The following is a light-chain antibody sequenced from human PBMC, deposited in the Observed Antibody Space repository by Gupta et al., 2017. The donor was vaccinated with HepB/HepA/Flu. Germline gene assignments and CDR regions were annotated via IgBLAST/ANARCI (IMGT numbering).Light chain of an antibody. Sequence: QSALTQPASVSGSRGQSITMSCTGTSSDIGTYNLVSWYQQLPGKAPTLILYEVTKRPSGVSDRFSVSKSGNTASLTISGLQDEDEAQYYGCSYAGNSGWVFGGGTRLTVL. J-gene: IGLJ3*02. CDR2: EVT. V-gene: IGLV2-23*02. CDR1: SSDIGTYNL. CDR3: CSYAGNSGWV.